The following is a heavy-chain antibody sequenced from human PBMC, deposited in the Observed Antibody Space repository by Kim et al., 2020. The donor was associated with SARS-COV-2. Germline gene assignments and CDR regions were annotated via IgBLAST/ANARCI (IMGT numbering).Heavy chain of an antibody. CDR2: INAGNGNT. J-gene: IGHJ4*02. V-gene: IGHV1-3*01. CDR1: GYTFTSYA. CDR3: ARDGRSGWLSYYFDY. Sequence: ASVKVSCKASGYTFTSYAMHWVRQAPGQRLEWMGWINAGNGNTKYSQKFQGRVTITRDTSASTAYMELSSLRSEDTAVYYCARDGRSGWLSYYFDYWGQGTLVTVSS. D-gene: IGHD6-19*01.